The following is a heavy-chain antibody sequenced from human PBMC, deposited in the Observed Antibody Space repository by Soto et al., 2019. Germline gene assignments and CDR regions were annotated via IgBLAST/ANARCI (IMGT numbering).Heavy chain of an antibody. CDR1: GGTFSSYT. J-gene: IGHJ5*02. CDR3: ARSSAGYCSSTSCSNWFDP. Sequence: ASVKVSCKASGGTFSSYTISWVRQAPGQGLEWMGRIIPILGIANYAQKFQGRVTITADKSTRTAYMELSSLRSEDTAVYYCARSSAGYCSSTSCSNWFDPWGQGTLVTVSS. D-gene: IGHD2-2*01. CDR2: IIPILGIA. V-gene: IGHV1-69*02.